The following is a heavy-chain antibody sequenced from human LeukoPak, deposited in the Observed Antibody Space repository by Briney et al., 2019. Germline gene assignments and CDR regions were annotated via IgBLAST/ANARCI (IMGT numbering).Heavy chain of an antibody. V-gene: IGHV3-20*04. CDR1: GFTFDDYG. J-gene: IGHJ6*03. Sequence: GGSLRLSCAASGFTFDDYGMSWVRQAPGKGLEWVSGINWNGGSTGYADSVKCRFTISRDNAKDSLYLQMNSLRAEDTALYYCARVVYGGNSVPYYYYMDVWGKGTTVTVSS. CDR3: ARVVYGGNSVPYYYYMDV. CDR2: INWNGGST. D-gene: IGHD4-23*01.